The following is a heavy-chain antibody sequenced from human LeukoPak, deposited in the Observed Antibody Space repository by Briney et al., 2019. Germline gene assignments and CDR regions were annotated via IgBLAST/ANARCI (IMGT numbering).Heavy chain of an antibody. J-gene: IGHJ4*02. D-gene: IGHD3-10*01. CDR2: IRPDGTST. Sequence: GGSLRLSCAAFGFSFSASYMTWVRQAPGKGLECVAYIRPDGTSTYYVDSVKGRFTISRDNAKNSVYLQMNSLRVEDTALYYCSTEPRLLSYWGQGTLVTVSP. V-gene: IGHV3-7*01. CDR1: GFSFSASY. CDR3: STEPRLLSY.